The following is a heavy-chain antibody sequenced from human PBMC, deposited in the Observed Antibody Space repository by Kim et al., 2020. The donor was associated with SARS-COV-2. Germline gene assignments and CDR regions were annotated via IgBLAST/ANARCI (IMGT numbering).Heavy chain of an antibody. CDR1: GGSFSGYY. D-gene: IGHD3-3*01. CDR2: INHSGST. J-gene: IGHJ4*02. Sequence: SETLSLTCAVYGGSFSGYYWSWIRQPPGKGLEWIGEINHSGSTNYNPSLKSRVTISVDTSKNQFSLKLSSVTAADTAVYYCARGAYDFWSGDPPFDYWGQGTLVTVSS. V-gene: IGHV4-34*01. CDR3: ARGAYDFWSGDPPFDY.